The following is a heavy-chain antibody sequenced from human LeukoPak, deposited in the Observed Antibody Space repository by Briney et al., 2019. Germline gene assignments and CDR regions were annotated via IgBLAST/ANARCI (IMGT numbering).Heavy chain of an antibody. CDR2: ISSSSGHT. CDR3: ARISVSYYYGMDV. CDR1: GFTFSDYY. J-gene: IGHJ6*02. Sequence: GGSLRLSCAASGFTFSDYYMSWIRQTPGKGLEWVSYISSSSGHTEYADSVKGRFTISRDSAKNSLYLQMNSLGVEDTAVYHCARISVSYYYGMDVWGQGTTVTVSS. V-gene: IGHV3-11*06.